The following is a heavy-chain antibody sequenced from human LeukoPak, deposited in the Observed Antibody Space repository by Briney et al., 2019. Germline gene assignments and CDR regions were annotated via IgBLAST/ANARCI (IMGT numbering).Heavy chain of an antibody. V-gene: IGHV4-39*07. D-gene: IGHD6-13*01. CDR3: ARDIAAAGPVDAFDI. CDR1: GGSISSSSYH. Sequence: SETLSLTCTVSGGSISSSSYHWGWIRQPPGKGLEWIGSIYYSGSTDYNPSLKSRVTISVDTSKNQFSLKLSSVTAADTAVYYCARDIAAAGPVDAFDIWGQGTMVTVSS. J-gene: IGHJ3*02. CDR2: IYYSGST.